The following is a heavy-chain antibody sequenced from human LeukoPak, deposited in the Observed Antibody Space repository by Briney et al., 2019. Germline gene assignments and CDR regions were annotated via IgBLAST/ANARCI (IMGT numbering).Heavy chain of an antibody. CDR1: GGSISSGSYY. Sequence: SETLSLTCTVSGGSISSGSYYWSWIRQPAGKGLEWIGRIYTSGSTNYNPSLKSRVTISVDTSKNQFSLKLSSVTAADTAMYYCARQGRDGYNLGDPRQYDAFDIWGQGTIVTVSS. CDR2: IYTSGST. V-gene: IGHV4-61*02. CDR3: ARQGRDGYNLGDPRQYDAFDI. D-gene: IGHD5-24*01. J-gene: IGHJ3*02.